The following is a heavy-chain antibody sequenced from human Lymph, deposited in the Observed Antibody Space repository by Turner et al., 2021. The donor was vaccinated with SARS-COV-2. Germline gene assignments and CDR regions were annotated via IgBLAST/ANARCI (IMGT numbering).Heavy chain of an antibody. CDR3: AKDVAGRYYSCFDY. Sequence: EVQLVESAGGLVQPGRSLRLSCAASGFTFDDYAMHWVRQAPGKGLEWVSGINWNSGSIAYAEYVKGRFTISRDNAKNTLYLQMNSLRAEDTALYYCAKDVAGRYYSCFDYWGQGTLVTVSS. J-gene: IGHJ4*02. D-gene: IGHD1-26*01. V-gene: IGHV3-9*01. CDR2: INWNSGSI. CDR1: GFTFDDYA.